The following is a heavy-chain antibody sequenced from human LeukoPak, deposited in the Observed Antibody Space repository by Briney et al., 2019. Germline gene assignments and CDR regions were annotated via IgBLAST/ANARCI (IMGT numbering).Heavy chain of an antibody. Sequence: GGSLRLSCAASGLTFSRFWMTWIRQAPGKGPEWVTLIWYDGSNKYYADSVKGRFTISRDNSKNTLYLQMNSLRAEDTAVYYCARDRVSSGWPYYYYGMDVWGQGTTVTVSS. CDR2: IWYDGSNK. V-gene: IGHV3-33*08. J-gene: IGHJ6*02. CDR1: GLTFSRFW. CDR3: ARDRVSSGWPYYYYGMDV. D-gene: IGHD6-19*01.